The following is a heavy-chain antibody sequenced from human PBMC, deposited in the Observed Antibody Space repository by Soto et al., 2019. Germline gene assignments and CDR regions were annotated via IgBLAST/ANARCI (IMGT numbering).Heavy chain of an antibody. J-gene: IGHJ6*02. CDR1: GGTFSSYA. D-gene: IGHD3-10*01. Sequence: QVQLVQSGAEVKKPGSSVKVSCKASGGTFSSYAISWVRQAPGQGLEWMGGIIPIFGTANYAQKFQGRVTITADASTSTAYMELSSLRSEDTAVYYCERGRGVTMVRGVRSYGMDVWGQGTTVTVSS. CDR2: IIPIFGTA. V-gene: IGHV1-69*12. CDR3: ERGRGVTMVRGVRSYGMDV.